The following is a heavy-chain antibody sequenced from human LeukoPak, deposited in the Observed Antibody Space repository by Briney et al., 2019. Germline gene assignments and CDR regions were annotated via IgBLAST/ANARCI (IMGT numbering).Heavy chain of an antibody. D-gene: IGHD2-2*02. CDR3: AKAPLPGYCTSTSCHTD. CDR1: GVNFDDYA. V-gene: IGHV3-9*01. CDR2: LNWDSRSM. Sequence: GGSLRLSCAASGVNFDDYAMHWVRQSPGTGLEWVAGLNWDSRSMAYADSVRGRFTISRDNAKNSLYLQMNSLRPEDTALYYCAKAPLPGYCTSTSCHTDWGQGTLVTVSS. J-gene: IGHJ4*02.